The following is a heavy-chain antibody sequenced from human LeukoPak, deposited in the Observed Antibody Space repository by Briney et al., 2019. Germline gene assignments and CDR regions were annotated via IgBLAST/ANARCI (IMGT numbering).Heavy chain of an antibody. V-gene: IGHV1-2*06. CDR2: INPNSGGT. J-gene: IGHJ3*02. CDR1: GYTFTGCY. Sequence: ASVKVSCKASGYTFTGCYMHWVRQAPGQGLEWMGRINPNSGGTNYAQKFQGRVTMTRDTSISTAYMELSRLRSDDTAVYYCARSVEMANEDAFDIWGQGTMVTVSS. CDR3: ARSVEMANEDAFDI. D-gene: IGHD5-24*01.